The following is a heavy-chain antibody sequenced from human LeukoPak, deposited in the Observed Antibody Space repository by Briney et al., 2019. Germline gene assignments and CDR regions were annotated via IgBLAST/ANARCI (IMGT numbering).Heavy chain of an antibody. V-gene: IGHV3-30*04. CDR2: ISYDGSNK. Sequence: GGSLRLSCAASGFTFSSYAMHWVRQAPGKGLEWGAVISYDGSNKYYADSVKGRFTISRDNSKNTLYLQMNSLRAEDTAVYYCAVLWFGETAFDIWGQGTMVTVSS. CDR1: GFTFSSYA. J-gene: IGHJ3*02. CDR3: AVLWFGETAFDI. D-gene: IGHD3-10*01.